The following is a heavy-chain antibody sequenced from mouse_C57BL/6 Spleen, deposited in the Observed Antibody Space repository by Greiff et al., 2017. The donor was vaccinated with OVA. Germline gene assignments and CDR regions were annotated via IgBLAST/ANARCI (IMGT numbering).Heavy chain of an antibody. CDR2: IHPSDSDT. J-gene: IGHJ3*01. CDR1: GYTFTSYW. V-gene: IGHV1-74*01. Sequence: QVHVKQPGAELVKPGASVKVSCKASGYTFTSYWMHWVKQRPGQGLEWIGRIHPSDSDTNYNQKFKGKATLTVDKSSSTAYMQLSSLTSEDSAVYYCAIAGDYDVWFAYWGQGTLVTVSA. CDR3: AIAGDYDVWFAY. D-gene: IGHD2-4*01.